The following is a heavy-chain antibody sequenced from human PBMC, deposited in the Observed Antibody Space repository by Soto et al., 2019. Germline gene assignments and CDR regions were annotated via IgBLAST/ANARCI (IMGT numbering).Heavy chain of an antibody. J-gene: IGHJ3*01. V-gene: IGHV4-59*11. CDR1: GGSISFHH. CDR3: ARIRSRTFDV. D-gene: IGHD3-10*01. CDR2: IHYSGNT. Sequence: SETLSLTCTVSGGSISFHHWTWIRQPPGKGLEWIGYIHYSGNTNYNPSLKSRVTISVDTSKNQFSLKLNSVTAADTAVYYCARIRSRTFDVWGQGTMVTVS.